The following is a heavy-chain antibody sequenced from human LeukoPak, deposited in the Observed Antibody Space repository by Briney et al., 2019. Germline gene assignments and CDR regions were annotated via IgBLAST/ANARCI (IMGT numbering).Heavy chain of an antibody. D-gene: IGHD3-22*01. CDR3: ARDSRYYYTDV. V-gene: IGHV4-38-2*01. Sequence: SETLSLTCAVSDFSISSGYYWGWTRQPPGKGLEWLATIHYSGTTYYNPSLKSRLTISVDTYKNQFSLNLISVTAADTAVYYCARDSRYYYTDVWGKGTTVTVSS. J-gene: IGHJ6*03. CDR1: DFSISSGYY. CDR2: IHYSGTT.